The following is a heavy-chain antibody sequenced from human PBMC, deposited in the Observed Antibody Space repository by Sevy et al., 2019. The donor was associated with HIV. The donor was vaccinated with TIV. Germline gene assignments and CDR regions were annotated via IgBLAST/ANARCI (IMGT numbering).Heavy chain of an antibody. CDR3: TFVREWLSPFDY. Sequence: ASVKVSCKASGYTFTTYYMHWVRQAPGRGLDWMGIINPSGGTTNYSQKFQGRVSMTRDTSTTTFYMELSNLSSEDTAVYYCTFVREWLSPFDYWGQRTQVTVSS. V-gene: IGHV1-46*03. CDR2: INPSGGTT. CDR1: GYTFTTYY. J-gene: IGHJ4*02. D-gene: IGHD3-3*01.